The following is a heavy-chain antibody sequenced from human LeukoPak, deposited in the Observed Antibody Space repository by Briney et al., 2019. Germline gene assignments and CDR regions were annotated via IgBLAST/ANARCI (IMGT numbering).Heavy chain of an antibody. CDR2: INPNSGGT. CDR1: GYTFTGYY. CDR3: ARDIDPRAGGSHGFDP. J-gene: IGHJ5*02. D-gene: IGHD1-26*01. Sequence: ASVKVSCKASGYTFTGYYMHWVRQAPGQGLEWMGWINPNSGGTNYAQKFQGRVTMTRDTSISTAYMELSRLRSDDTAVYYCARDIDPRAGGSHGFDPWGQGTLVTVSS. V-gene: IGHV1-2*02.